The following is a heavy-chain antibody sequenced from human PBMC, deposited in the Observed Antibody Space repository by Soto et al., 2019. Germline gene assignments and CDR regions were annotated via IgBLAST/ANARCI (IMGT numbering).Heavy chain of an antibody. CDR1: GFTFSSYA. D-gene: IGHD2-15*01. V-gene: IGHV3-30-3*01. CDR2: ISYDGSNK. J-gene: IGHJ6*02. Sequence: QVQLVESGGGVVQPGRSLRLSCAAPGFTFSSYAMHWVRQAPGKGLEWVAVISYDGSNKYYADSVKGRFTISRDNSKNTLYLQMNSLRAEDTAVYYCARMASFYCSGGSCYPTYGMDVWGQGTTVTVSS. CDR3: ARMASFYCSGGSCYPTYGMDV.